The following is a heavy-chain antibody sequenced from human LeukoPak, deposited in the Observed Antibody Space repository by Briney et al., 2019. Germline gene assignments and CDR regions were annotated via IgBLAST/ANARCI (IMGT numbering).Heavy chain of an antibody. D-gene: IGHD2-21*02. J-gene: IGHJ4*02. CDR2: ISYDGSNK. Sequence: GGSLRLSCTASGFTFSTYAMSWARQAPGKGLEWVAVISYDGSNKYYADSVKGRFTISRDNSKNTLYLQMNSLRAEDTAVYYCARETACGGDCSGHFDYWGQGTLVTVSS. CDR3: ARETACGGDCSGHFDY. CDR1: GFTFSTYA. V-gene: IGHV3-30-3*01.